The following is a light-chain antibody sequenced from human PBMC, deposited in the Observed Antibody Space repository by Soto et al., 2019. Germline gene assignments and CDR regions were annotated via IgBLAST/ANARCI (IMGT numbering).Light chain of an antibody. CDR1: SSDVGGYNY. Sequence: QSALTQPPSASGSPGLSVTISCTGTSSDVGGYNYVSWYQQHPGKAPKLVIYEVSKRPSGVPDRFSGSKSGTTASLTVSGLQDEDEADYYCSSFAGRNNYVFGTGTKVTVL. CDR2: EVS. CDR3: SSFAGRNNYV. V-gene: IGLV2-8*01. J-gene: IGLJ1*01.